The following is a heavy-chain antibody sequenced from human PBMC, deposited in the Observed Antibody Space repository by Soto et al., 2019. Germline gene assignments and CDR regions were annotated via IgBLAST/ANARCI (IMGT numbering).Heavy chain of an antibody. Sequence: ASVKVSCKASGGTFSRYSFTWVRQAPGHGLEWMGRIIPVFGIASYAQKFQGRVTITADKSTSTAYMELSSLRSEDTAVYYCATNIPYDYVWGSYRYTKGDAFDIWGQGTMVTVSS. CDR2: IIPVFGIA. V-gene: IGHV1-69*02. CDR3: ATNIPYDYVWGSYRYTKGDAFDI. CDR1: GGTFSRYS. D-gene: IGHD3-16*02. J-gene: IGHJ3*02.